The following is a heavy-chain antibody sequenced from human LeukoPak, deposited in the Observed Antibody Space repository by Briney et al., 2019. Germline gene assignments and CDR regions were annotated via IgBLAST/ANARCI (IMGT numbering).Heavy chain of an antibody. CDR3: ARDSVVEGDDYYYYMDV. D-gene: IGHD2-15*01. V-gene: IGHV3-7*01. Sequence: GGSLRLSCAASGFTFSSYWMSWVRQAPGKGLEWVANIKQDGSEKYYVDSVKGRFTISRDNAKNSMYLQMNSLRAEDTAVYYCARDSVVEGDDYYYYMDVWGKGTTVTVSS. CDR2: IKQDGSEK. CDR1: GFTFSSYW. J-gene: IGHJ6*03.